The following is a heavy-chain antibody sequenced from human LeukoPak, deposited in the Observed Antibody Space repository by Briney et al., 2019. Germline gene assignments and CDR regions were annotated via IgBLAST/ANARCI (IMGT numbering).Heavy chain of an antibody. CDR2: IYYSGST. Sequence: SETLSLTCTVSGGSISSYYWGWIRQPPGKGLEWIGYIYYSGSTNYNPSLKSRVTISVDTSKNQFSLKLSSVTAADTAVYYCARTTEAHSWRTRYYDYYMDVWGKGTTVTASS. CDR3: ARTTEAHSWRTRYYDYYMDV. J-gene: IGHJ6*03. V-gene: IGHV4-59*01. CDR1: GGSISSYY. D-gene: IGHD6-13*01.